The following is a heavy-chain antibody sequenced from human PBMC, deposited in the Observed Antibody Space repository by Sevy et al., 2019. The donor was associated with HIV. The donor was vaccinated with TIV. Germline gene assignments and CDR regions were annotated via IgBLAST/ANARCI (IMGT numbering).Heavy chain of an antibody. CDR2: INTSGST. Sequence: SGTLSLTCTVSGDSFSSYFWAWIRQPAGKGLEWIGRINTSGSTNYNPSIKSRVTMSVDTSKSQFSLKVTSLTAADTAIYFCARSNWVTATNGFAKSYYFDYWGQGSLVTVSS. CDR1: GDSFSSYF. D-gene: IGHD7-27*01. J-gene: IGHJ4*02. V-gene: IGHV4-4*07. CDR3: ARSNWVTATNGFAKSYYFDY.